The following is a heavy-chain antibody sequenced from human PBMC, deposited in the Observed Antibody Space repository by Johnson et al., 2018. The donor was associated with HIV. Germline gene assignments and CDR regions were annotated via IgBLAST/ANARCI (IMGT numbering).Heavy chain of an antibody. Sequence: VQLVESGGGVVQPGRSLRLSCAASGFTFSSYAMSWVRQAPGKGLEWVSAISGSGGSTYYADSVKGRFTISRDNAKNSLYLQMNSLRAEDTALYYCAKEIYGGGDWEDDAFDIWGQGTMVTVSS. D-gene: IGHD2-21*02. J-gene: IGHJ3*02. V-gene: IGHV3-23*04. CDR2: ISGSGGST. CDR3: AKEIYGGGDWEDDAFDI. CDR1: GFTFSSYA.